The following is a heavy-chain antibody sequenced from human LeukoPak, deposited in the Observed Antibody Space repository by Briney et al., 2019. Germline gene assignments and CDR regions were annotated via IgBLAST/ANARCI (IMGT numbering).Heavy chain of an antibody. CDR3: ARVQRITMVRGVITAYYFDY. CDR2: INLSGST. D-gene: IGHD3-10*01. J-gene: IGHJ4*02. CDR1: GGSFSGYY. V-gene: IGHV4-34*01. Sequence: NASETLSLTCAVYGGSFSGYYWSWIRQPPGKGLERIGEINLSGSTNYNPSLKSRVTISVDTSKNQFSLKLSSVTAADTAVYYCARVQRITMVRGVITAYYFDYWGQGTLVTVSS.